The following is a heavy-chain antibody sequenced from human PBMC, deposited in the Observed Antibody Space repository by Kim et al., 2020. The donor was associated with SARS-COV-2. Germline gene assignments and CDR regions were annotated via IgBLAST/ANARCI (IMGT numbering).Heavy chain of an antibody. V-gene: IGHV4-39*07. CDR1: GDSFTSSSYY. CDR2: INYGDNT. J-gene: IGHJ4*02. CDR3: ARVPPPRGTIFAVVTGYFDY. D-gene: IGHD3-3*01. Sequence: SETLSLTCTVSGDSFTSSSYYWGWIRQAPGKGPEWIGSINYGDNTFYNPSLASRVTILLDTSRKGFSLTMTSLTAADTAVYFCARVPPPRGTIFAVVTGYFDYWGQGILVTVSS.